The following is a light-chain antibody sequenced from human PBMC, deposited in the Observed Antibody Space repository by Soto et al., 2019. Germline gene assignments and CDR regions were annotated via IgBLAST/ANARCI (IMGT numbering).Light chain of an antibody. J-gene: IGKJ1*01. V-gene: IGKV1-39*01. CDR2: AAS. CDR1: ENIRSY. CDR3: HQSYTSTPT. Sequence: DIQMTQSPSSLSASVGDTITITCRASENIRSYLNWYVHKPGKSPKLLIYAASTLHSGVPSRFSGSASGTNFHLTLSNLQPEDSATYLCHQSYTSTPTLGRGTKVDIK.